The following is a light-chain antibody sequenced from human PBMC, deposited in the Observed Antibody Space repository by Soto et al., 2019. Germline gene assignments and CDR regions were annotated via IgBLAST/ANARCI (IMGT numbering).Light chain of an antibody. CDR1: SGYSNFK. V-gene: IGLV9-49*01. Sequence: QLVLTRPPSASASLGASVTLTCTLSSGYSNFKVDWYQQRPGKGPRFVMRVGTGGIVGSKGDGIPNRFSDLGSCLNRYLTISKSLEEDGSRSHCGADHGSGSNLVLFGGGTKLTVL. J-gene: IGLJ2*01. CDR2: VGTGGIVG. CDR3: GADHGSGSNLVL.